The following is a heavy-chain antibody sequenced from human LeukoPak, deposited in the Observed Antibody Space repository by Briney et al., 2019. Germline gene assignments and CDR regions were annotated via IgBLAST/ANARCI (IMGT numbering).Heavy chain of an antibody. D-gene: IGHD3-10*01. CDR2: YNPSGGTT. CDR1: GFTLTNYY. CDR3: ARDGETSSGAAFDL. J-gene: IGHJ3*01. V-gene: IGHV1-46*01. Sequence: ASVKVSCKASGFTLTNYYIHWVRQAPGQGLEWMGIYNPSGGTTSHAQKFRGRLIMTTDTSTSTVYMDLSSLKSEDTAVYYCARDGETSSGAAFDLWGQGTMVTVSS.